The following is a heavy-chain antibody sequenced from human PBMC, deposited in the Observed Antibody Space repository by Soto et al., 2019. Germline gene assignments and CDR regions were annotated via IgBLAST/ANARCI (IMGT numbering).Heavy chain of an antibody. Sequence: QVQLQESGPGLVKPSDTLSLTCAVSGYSISSSNWWGWIRQPPGKGLDWIGYIYYSGTTYYNPSLKSRVTMSVDTSKNQFSLKLTSVTAMDTAVYYCARREIQGPIDYWGQGTLVTVSS. CDR1: GYSISSSNW. J-gene: IGHJ4*02. CDR3: ARREIQGPIDY. V-gene: IGHV4-28*01. D-gene: IGHD1-26*01. CDR2: IYYSGTT.